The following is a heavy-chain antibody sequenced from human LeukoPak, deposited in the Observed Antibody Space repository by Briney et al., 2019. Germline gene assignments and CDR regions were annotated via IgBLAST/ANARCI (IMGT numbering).Heavy chain of an antibody. J-gene: IGHJ5*02. CDR3: ARDQVTGTIGFDP. Sequence: ASVKVSCKASGYTFTSYGISWVRQAPGQGLEWMGWINPNSGGTNYAQKFQGRVTMTRDTSISTAYMELSRLRSDDTAVYYCARDQVTGTIGFDPWGQGTLVTVPS. V-gene: IGHV1-2*02. CDR2: INPNSGGT. CDR1: GYTFTSYG. D-gene: IGHD1-7*01.